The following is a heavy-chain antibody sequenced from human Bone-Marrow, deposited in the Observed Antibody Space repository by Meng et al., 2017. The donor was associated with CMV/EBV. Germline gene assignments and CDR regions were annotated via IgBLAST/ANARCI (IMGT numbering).Heavy chain of an antibody. Sequence: ASVKVSCKASGYTFTSYGISWVRQAPGQGLEWMGWISAYNGNTNYAQKLQGRVTMTTDTSMSKAYMELRSLRSDDTAVYYWARGGTRDGYRDNYFDDWGQGMLVTVSS. CDR2: ISAYNGNT. CDR3: ARGGTRDGYRDNYFDD. J-gene: IGHJ4*02. V-gene: IGHV1-18*01. D-gene: IGHD5-24*01. CDR1: GYTFTSYG.